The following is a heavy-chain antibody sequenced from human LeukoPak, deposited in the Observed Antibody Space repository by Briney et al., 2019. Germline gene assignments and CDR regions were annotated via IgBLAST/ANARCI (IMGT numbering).Heavy chain of an antibody. CDR2: IKSRTDGGTT. Sequence: GGSLRLSCAASGFTFIYAWMSWVRQAPGKGLEWVGRIKSRTDGGTTDYAAPVKGRFTISRDDSRNTLYLQLSSLKTEDTAVYYCTTGNYYDRSGYSLDYWGQGTLVTVSS. CDR1: GFTFIYAW. V-gene: IGHV3-15*01. J-gene: IGHJ4*02. D-gene: IGHD3-22*01. CDR3: TTGNYYDRSGYSLDY.